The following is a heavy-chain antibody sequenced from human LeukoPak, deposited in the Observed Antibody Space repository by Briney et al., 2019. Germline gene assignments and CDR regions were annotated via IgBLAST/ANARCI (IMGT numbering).Heavy chain of an antibody. Sequence: PGGSLRLSCAASGFTVSSNYMSWVRQAPGKGLEWVSVIYSGGSTYYADSVKGLFTISRDNSKNTLYLQMNSLRAEDTAVYYCARDGGYCSGGSCYGGAFDIWGQGTMVTVSS. CDR2: IYSGGST. D-gene: IGHD2-15*01. V-gene: IGHV3-53*01. J-gene: IGHJ3*02. CDR3: ARDGGYCSGGSCYGGAFDI. CDR1: GFTVSSNY.